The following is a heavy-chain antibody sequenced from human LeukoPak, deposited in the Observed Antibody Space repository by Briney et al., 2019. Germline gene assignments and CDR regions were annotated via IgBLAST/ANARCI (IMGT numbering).Heavy chain of an antibody. Sequence: ASVKVSCKASGYTFTSYGISWVRQAPGQGLEWMGWISAYNGNTNYAQKLQGRVTMTTDTSTSTAYMELRSLRSDDTAVYYCARDSYYYDSSGYRPGYWGQGTLVTVSS. CDR1: GYTFTSYG. CDR2: ISAYNGNT. CDR3: ARDSYYYDSSGYRPGY. D-gene: IGHD3-22*01. V-gene: IGHV1-18*01. J-gene: IGHJ4*02.